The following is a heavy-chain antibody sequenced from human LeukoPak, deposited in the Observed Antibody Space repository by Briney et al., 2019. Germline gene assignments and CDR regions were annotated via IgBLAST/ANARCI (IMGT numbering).Heavy chain of an antibody. V-gene: IGHV1-2*02. J-gene: IGHJ4*02. D-gene: IGHD6-13*01. CDR2: INPNSGGT. CDR3: ASGIAAAGTDVGDY. CDR1: GYTFTSYG. Sequence: ASVKVSCKASGYTFTSYGISWVRQAPGQGLEWMGWINPNSGGTNYAQKLQGRVTMTRDTSISTAYMELSRLRSDDTAVYYCASGIAAAGTDVGDYWGQGTLVTVSS.